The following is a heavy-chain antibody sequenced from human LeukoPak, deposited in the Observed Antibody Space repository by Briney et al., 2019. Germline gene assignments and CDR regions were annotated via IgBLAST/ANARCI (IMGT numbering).Heavy chain of an antibody. CDR1: GFTFTTYW. D-gene: IGHD1-26*01. J-gene: IGHJ4*02. Sequence: GGSLRLSCAASGFTFTTYWMSWVRQAPGKGLEWVANIKQDGTEKYYVDSVKGRFTISRDNGKNSVYLQMKSLRADDTAVYYCAKDLGVGATTVDYWGQGTLVTVSS. CDR3: AKDLGVGATTVDY. V-gene: IGHV3-7*01. CDR2: IKQDGTEK.